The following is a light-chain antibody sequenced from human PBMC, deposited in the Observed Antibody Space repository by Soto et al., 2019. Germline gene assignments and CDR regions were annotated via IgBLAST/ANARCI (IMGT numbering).Light chain of an antibody. CDR2: SNN. CDR3: AAWDDSLNGVV. V-gene: IGLV1-44*01. Sequence: QPVLTQPPSASGTPGQRVIISCSGSSSNIGRNTVIWYQQLLGSAPKLLIYSNNQRPPGVPDRFSGSKSGTSASLAISGLQSEDEADYYCAAWDDSLNGVVFGGGTKLTVL. CDR1: SSNIGRNT. J-gene: IGLJ2*01.